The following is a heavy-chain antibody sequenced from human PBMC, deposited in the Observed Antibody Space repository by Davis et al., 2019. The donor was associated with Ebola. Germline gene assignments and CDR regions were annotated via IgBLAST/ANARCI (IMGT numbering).Heavy chain of an antibody. CDR2: INPNSGGT. CDR3: ARDSGLIYDSSGYYRVY. CDR1: GGTFSSYA. D-gene: IGHD3-22*01. V-gene: IGHV1-2*06. Sequence: ASVKVSCKASGGTFSSYAISWVRQAPGQGLEWMGRINPNSGGTNYAQKFQGRVTMTRDTSISTAYMELSRLRSDDTAVYYCARDSGLIYDSSGYYRVYWGQGTLVTVSS. J-gene: IGHJ4*02.